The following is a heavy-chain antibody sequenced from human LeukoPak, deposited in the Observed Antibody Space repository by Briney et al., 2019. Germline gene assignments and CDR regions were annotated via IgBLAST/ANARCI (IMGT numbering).Heavy chain of an antibody. CDR3: ASDKGWGIAAPNFDY. J-gene: IGHJ4*02. CDR1: GFTFSSYE. D-gene: IGHD6-13*01. V-gene: IGHV3-48*03. Sequence: GGSLRLSCAASGFTFSSYEMNWVRQAPGKGLEWVSYISSSGSTIYYADSVKGRFTISRDNAKNSLYLQMNSLRAEDTAVYYCASDKGWGIAAPNFDYWGQGTLVTVSS. CDR2: ISSSGSTI.